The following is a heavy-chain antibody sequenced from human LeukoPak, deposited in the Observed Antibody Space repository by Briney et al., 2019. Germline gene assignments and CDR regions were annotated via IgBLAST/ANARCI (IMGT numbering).Heavy chain of an antibody. J-gene: IGHJ5*02. Sequence: SETLSLTCTVSGGPISSYYWSWIRQPPGKGLEWIGYIYYSGSTNYNPSLKSRVTISVDTSKNQFSLKLSSVTAADTAVYYCARDLLRFDPWGQGTLVTVSS. CDR1: GGPISSYY. CDR3: ARDLLRFDP. CDR2: IYYSGST. V-gene: IGHV4-59*01.